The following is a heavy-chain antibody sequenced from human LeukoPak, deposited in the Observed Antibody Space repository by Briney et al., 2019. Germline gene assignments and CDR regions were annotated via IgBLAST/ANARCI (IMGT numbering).Heavy chain of an antibody. V-gene: IGHV3-21*01. CDR3: ARDPRGIAAR. CDR1: GFTFSSYS. Sequence: GGSLRHSCAASGFTFSSYSMNWVRQAPGKGLEWVSSISSSSSYIYYADSVKGRFTISRDNAKNSLYLQMNSLRAEDTAVYYCARDPRGIAARWGQGTLVTVSS. J-gene: IGHJ4*02. CDR2: ISSSSSYI. D-gene: IGHD6-6*01.